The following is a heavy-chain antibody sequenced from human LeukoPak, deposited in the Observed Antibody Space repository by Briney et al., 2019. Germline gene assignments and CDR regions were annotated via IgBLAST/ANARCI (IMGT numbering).Heavy chain of an antibody. CDR1: GGTFSSYA. Sequence: GASAKVSCKASGGTFSSYAVSWVRQAPGQGLEWMGGIVPLFGTASYAQNFQGRLTITTDDSASTAYMELSSLRSEDTAVYYCAREGGIATATTWCFDPWGQGTLVTVSS. D-gene: IGHD1-1*01. J-gene: IGHJ5*02. V-gene: IGHV1-69*05. CDR2: IVPLFGTA. CDR3: AREGGIATATTWCFDP.